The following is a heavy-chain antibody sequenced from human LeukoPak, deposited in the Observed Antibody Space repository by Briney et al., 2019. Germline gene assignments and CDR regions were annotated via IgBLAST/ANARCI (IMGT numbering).Heavy chain of an antibody. CDR2: IYWDDDK. CDR3: AHRRSGVPAALNFDY. J-gene: IGHJ4*02. D-gene: IGHD2-2*01. CDR1: GFSLSTSGVG. V-gene: IGHV2-5*02. Sequence: SGPTLVNPTQTLTLTCTFSGFSLSTSGVGVGWIRQPPGKALEWLALIYWDDDKRYSPSLKSRLTITKDTSKNQVVLTMTNMDPVDTATYHCAHRRSGVPAALNFDYWGQGTLVTVSS.